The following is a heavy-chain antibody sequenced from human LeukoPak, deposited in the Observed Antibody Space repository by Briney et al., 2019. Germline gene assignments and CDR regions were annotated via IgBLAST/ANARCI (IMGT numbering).Heavy chain of an antibody. CDR2: MKSKPEGGTT. V-gene: IGHV3-15*01. Sequence: SGGSLRLSCLTSGFTFVNASMSWVRQAPGKGLEWVGLMKSKPEGGTTFYAAPVKDRFSISRDDSRNTLYLQMNSLTIGDTGVYYCTTGNPWGQGTLVTVSS. CDR3: TTGNP. CDR1: GFTFVNAS. J-gene: IGHJ5*02.